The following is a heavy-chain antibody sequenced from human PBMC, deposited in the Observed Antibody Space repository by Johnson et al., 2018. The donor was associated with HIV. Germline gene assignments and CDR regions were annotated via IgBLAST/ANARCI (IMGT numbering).Heavy chain of an antibody. CDR1: GFTFDDYG. V-gene: IGHV3-33*06. Sequence: QVQLVESGGGVVRPGGSLRLSCAASGFTFDDYGMSWVRQAPGKGLEWVAVIWYDGSNKYYADSVKGRFTISRDNSKNTLYLQMNSLRAEDTAVYYCAKSLLQFIPKDDAFDIVVQGTMVTVS. J-gene: IGHJ3*02. CDR3: AKSLLQFIPKDDAFDI. D-gene: IGHD3-16*01. CDR2: IWYDGSNK.